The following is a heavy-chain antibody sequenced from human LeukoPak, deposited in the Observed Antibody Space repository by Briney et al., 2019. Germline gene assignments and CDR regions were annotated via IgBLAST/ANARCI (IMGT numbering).Heavy chain of an antibody. D-gene: IGHD2-2*01. CDR1: GFTFSSYG. Sequence: QAGGSLRLSCAASGFTFSSYGMHWVRQAPGKGLEWVAFIRYDGSEKYFADSVKGRFTISRDNSKNTLYLQMNSLRAEDTAVYYCAKSHVQYQARLFDYWGQGTLVTVSS. J-gene: IGHJ4*02. V-gene: IGHV3-30*02. CDR2: IRYDGSEK. CDR3: AKSHVQYQARLFDY.